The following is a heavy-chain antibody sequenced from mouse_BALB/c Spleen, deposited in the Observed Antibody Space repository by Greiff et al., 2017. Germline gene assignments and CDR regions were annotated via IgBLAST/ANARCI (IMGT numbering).Heavy chain of an antibody. Sequence: QVQLQQSGAELVRPGASVTLSCKASGYTFTDYEMHWVKQTPVHGLEWIGAIDPETGGTAYNQKFKGKATLTADKSSSTAYMELRSLTSEDSAVYYCTRYDDYDGFDYWGQGTTLTVSS. D-gene: IGHD2-4*01. V-gene: IGHV1-15*01. CDR1: GYTFTDYE. CDR3: TRYDDYDGFDY. J-gene: IGHJ2*01. CDR2: IDPETGGT.